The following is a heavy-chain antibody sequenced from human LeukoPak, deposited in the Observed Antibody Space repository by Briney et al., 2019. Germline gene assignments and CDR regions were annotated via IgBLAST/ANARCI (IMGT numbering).Heavy chain of an antibody. D-gene: IGHD6-13*01. V-gene: IGHV3-64D*09. CDR2: ISSSGGRN. CDR1: GFTFSSYA. Sequence: GGSLRLSCSASGFTFSSYAMHWVRQAPGEGLEYVSAISSSGGRNYYADSVRGRFTISRDNYKNTLYLQMSSLRAEDTAVYYCVKGRYSNSWYSSDYWGQGTLVTVSS. CDR3: VKGRYSNSWYSSDY. J-gene: IGHJ4*02.